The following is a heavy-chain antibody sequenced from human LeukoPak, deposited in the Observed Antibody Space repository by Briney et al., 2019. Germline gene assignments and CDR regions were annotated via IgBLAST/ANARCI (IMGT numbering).Heavy chain of an antibody. CDR3: AGGRTDIVVVPATLRNYYFDY. V-gene: IGHV1-69*06. J-gene: IGHJ4*02. CDR2: IMPMFGKA. CDR1: GGTFSSYD. Sequence: GASVKVSCKASGGTFSSYDISWVRQAPGQGLEWMGGIMPMFGKANYAQKFQGRVTTTADKATSTAYMELSSLRSEDTAVYYCAGGRTDIVVVPATLRNYYFDYWGLGTLVTVSS. D-gene: IGHD2-2*01.